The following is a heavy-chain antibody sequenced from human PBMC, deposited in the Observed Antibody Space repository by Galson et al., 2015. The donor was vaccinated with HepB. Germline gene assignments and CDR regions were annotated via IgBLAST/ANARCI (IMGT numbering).Heavy chain of an antibody. Sequence: SLRLSCASSGFTFSSYAMHWVRQAPGKGLEWVAVISYDGSNKYYADSVKGRFTISRDNSKNTLYLQMNSLRAEDTAVYYCARNYYYGMDVWGQGTTVTVSS. J-gene: IGHJ6*02. V-gene: IGHV3-30*04. CDR2: ISYDGSNK. CDR3: ARNYYYGMDV. CDR1: GFTFSSYA.